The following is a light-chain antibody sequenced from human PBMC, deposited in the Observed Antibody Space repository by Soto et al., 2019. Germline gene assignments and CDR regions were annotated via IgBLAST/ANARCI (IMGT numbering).Light chain of an antibody. CDR2: GGS. Sequence: DIVLTQSPGTLSLSPGARATLSCRASQSVSSNHLAWYQQKPGQAPRLLIYGGSSRATGIPVRFSGSGSETDFTLTITRLEPGDFAVYYCQQYSSSRTFGQGTKVDIK. CDR1: QSVSSNH. V-gene: IGKV3-20*01. CDR3: QQYSSSRT. J-gene: IGKJ1*01.